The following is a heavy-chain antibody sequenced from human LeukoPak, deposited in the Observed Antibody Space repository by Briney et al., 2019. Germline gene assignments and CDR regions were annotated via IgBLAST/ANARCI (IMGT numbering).Heavy chain of an antibody. D-gene: IGHD3-22*01. Sequence: RASVKVSCKVSGYTLTELSIHWVRQAPGKGLEWMGGFDPEDGETIYAQKFQGRVTMTTDTSTSTLYMELRSLRSDDTAVYYCARDGHRMYYYDSSNYRFDYWGQGTLVTVSS. CDR1: GYTLTELS. CDR3: ARDGHRMYYYDSSNYRFDY. CDR2: FDPEDGET. V-gene: IGHV1-24*01. J-gene: IGHJ4*02.